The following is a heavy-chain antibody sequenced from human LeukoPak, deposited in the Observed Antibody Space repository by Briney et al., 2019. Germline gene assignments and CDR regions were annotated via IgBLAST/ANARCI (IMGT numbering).Heavy chain of an antibody. D-gene: IGHD4-17*01. CDR1: GGSISSSSYY. J-gene: IGHJ4*02. CDR2: IYYSGST. CDR3: ARVPTVTFFDY. V-gene: IGHV4-39*01. Sequence: SETLSLTYTVSGGSISSSSYYWGWIRQPPGKGLEWIGNIYYSGSTYYNPSLKSRVTISVDTSKNQFSLKLSSVTAADTAVYYCARVPTVTFFDYWGQGTLVTVSS.